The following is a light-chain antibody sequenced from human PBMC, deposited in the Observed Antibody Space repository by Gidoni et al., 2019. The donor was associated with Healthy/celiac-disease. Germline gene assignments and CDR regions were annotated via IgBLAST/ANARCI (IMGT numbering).Light chain of an antibody. CDR3: QQYKSYTYT. J-gene: IGKJ2*01. CDR2: KAS. Sequence: DIQLTQSPSTLSASVADRVTITCRASQSISSWLAWYQQKPGKAPKRLIYKASSLESGVPSRFSGSGSGTEFTLTIISLQPDDFATYYCQQYKSYTYTFGQGTKLEIK. CDR1: QSISSW. V-gene: IGKV1-5*03.